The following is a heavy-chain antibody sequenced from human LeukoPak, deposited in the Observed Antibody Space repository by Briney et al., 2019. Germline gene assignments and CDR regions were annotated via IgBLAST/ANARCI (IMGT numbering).Heavy chain of an antibody. CDR2: INPNSGGT. CDR3: ARDRGYCSSTSCYEGWFDP. D-gene: IGHD2-2*01. V-gene: IGHV1-2*02. Sequence: ASVKVSCKASGYTFTGYYMHWVRQAPGQGLEWMGWINPNSGGTNYAQKFQGGVTMTRDTSISTAYMELSRLRSDDTAVYYCARDRGYCSSTSCYEGWFDPWGQGTLVTVSS. CDR1: GYTFTGYY. J-gene: IGHJ5*02.